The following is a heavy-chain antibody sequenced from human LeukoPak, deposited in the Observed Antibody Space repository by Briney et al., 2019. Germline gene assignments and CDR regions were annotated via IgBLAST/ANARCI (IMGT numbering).Heavy chain of an antibody. Sequence: SETLSLTCTVSGGSISSYYWSWIRQPPGKGLEWIGYIYYSGTTNYNPSLKSRVTISVDTSKNQFSLKLSSVTAADTAVYYCARQRVGATLDYWGQGALVTVSS. V-gene: IGHV4-59*08. J-gene: IGHJ4*02. CDR2: IYYSGTT. CDR1: GGSISSYY. CDR3: ARQRVGATLDY. D-gene: IGHD1-26*01.